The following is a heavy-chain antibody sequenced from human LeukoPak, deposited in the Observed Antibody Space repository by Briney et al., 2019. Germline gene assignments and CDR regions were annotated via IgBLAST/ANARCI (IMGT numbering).Heavy chain of an antibody. Sequence: SETLSLTCTVSGDSISTSSYYWGWIRQPPGKGLEWLGSIYYSGSTYYNPSLKSRVTISVDTSKNQFSLNLYSVTTADTAVFYCARSYYYDYRQIDYWGQGTLVTVSS. CDR3: ARSYYYDYRQIDY. CDR1: GDSISTSSYY. CDR2: IYYSGST. J-gene: IGHJ4*02. D-gene: IGHD3-22*01. V-gene: IGHV4-39*01.